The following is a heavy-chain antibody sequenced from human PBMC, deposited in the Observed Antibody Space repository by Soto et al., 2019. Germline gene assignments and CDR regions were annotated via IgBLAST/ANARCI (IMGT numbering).Heavy chain of an antibody. D-gene: IGHD5-12*01. CDR3: AKAGGSGYDPGPYFDY. V-gene: IGHV3-30*18. J-gene: IGHJ4*02. CDR1: GFTFSSYG. CDR2: ISYDGSNK. Sequence: QVQLVESGGGVVQPGKSLRLSCAASGFTFSSYGMHWVRQAPGKGLEWVAVISYDGSNKYYADSVKGRFTISRDNCKNTLYLQMNSRRAEDTAVYYSAKAGGSGYDPGPYFDYWGQGTLVTVSS.